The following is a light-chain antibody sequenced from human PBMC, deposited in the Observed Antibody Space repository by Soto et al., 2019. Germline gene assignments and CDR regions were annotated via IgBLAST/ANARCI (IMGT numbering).Light chain of an antibody. Sequence: EIVLTQSPAILYLSPGERATLSCRASQSVGTYLDWYQQKLGQAPRLLIYDASNRATGIPDRFSGSGSGTDFTLTISSLEPEDFAVYYCQQRVNWLTFGGGTKVEL. J-gene: IGKJ4*01. CDR1: QSVGTY. CDR2: DAS. CDR3: QQRVNWLT. V-gene: IGKV3-11*01.